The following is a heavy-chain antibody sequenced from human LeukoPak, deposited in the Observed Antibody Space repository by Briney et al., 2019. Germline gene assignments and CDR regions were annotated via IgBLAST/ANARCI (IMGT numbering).Heavy chain of an antibody. CDR2: IMPLFGTA. D-gene: IGHD4-17*01. CDR1: GGTFNNSA. J-gene: IGHJ5*02. V-gene: IGHV1-69*05. CDR3: ARDVHGDYGSGWFDP. Sequence: SVKVSCKTSGGTFNNSAISWVRQAPGQGLEWRGGIMPLFGTAGYAQKFQGKVTITKDESTRTVYLELTSLTSDDTAVYYCARDVHGDYGSGWFDPWGQGTLVSVS.